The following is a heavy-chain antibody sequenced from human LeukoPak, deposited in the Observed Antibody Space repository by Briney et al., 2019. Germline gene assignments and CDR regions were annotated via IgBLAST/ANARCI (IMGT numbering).Heavy chain of an antibody. CDR1: GFTFSSYA. J-gene: IGHJ4*02. CDR3: ARYNTWGGATHFDY. CDR2: ISGSGGST. D-gene: IGHD1-26*01. V-gene: IGHV3-23*01. Sequence: PGGSLRLSCAASGFTFSSYAMSWVRQAPGKGLEWVSGISGSGGSTYNADSLKGRFTISRDNSKNSPYLQMSSLRAEDTAVYYCARYNTWGGATHFDYWGQGTLVTVSS.